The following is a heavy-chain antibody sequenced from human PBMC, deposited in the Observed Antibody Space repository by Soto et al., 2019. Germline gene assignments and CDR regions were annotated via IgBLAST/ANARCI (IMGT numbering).Heavy chain of an antibody. CDR1: GGSISSYY. Sequence: SETLSLTCTVSGGSISSYYWSWIRQPAGKGLEWIGRIYTSGSTNYNPSLKSRVTMSVDTSKNQFSLKLSSVTAADTAVYYCAREAAIYYYYYYGMDVWGQGTTVTFSS. CDR3: AREAAIYYYYYYGMDV. V-gene: IGHV4-4*07. D-gene: IGHD6-13*01. J-gene: IGHJ6*02. CDR2: IYTSGST.